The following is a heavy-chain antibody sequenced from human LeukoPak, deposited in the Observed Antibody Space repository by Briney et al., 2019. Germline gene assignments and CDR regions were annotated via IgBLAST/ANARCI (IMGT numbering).Heavy chain of an antibody. CDR1: GFTFSSYA. CDR2: ISYDGSNK. Sequence: GGSLRLSCAASGFTFSSYAMHWVRQAPGKGLEWVAVISYDGSNKYYADSVKGRFTISRDNAKNTLYLQMNSLRAEDTAVYYCVGGYWGQGTLVTVSS. V-gene: IGHV3-30-3*01. CDR3: VGGY. J-gene: IGHJ4*02.